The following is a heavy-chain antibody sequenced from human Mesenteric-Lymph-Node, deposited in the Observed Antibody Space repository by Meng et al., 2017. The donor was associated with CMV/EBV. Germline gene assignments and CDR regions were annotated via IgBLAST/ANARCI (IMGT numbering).Heavy chain of an antibody. CDR3: ARAQSSYYGSESRI. Sequence: GGSLRLSCAASGFTFTYYWMSWVRQAPGKGLEWVAVISYDGTIEHYADHVEGRFTISRDKSKNMLYLQMNDLRVEDTATYFCARAQSSYYGSESRIWGQGTLVTVSS. CDR2: ISYDGTIE. CDR1: GFTFTYYW. V-gene: IGHV3-30*03. D-gene: IGHD3-10*01. J-gene: IGHJ4*02.